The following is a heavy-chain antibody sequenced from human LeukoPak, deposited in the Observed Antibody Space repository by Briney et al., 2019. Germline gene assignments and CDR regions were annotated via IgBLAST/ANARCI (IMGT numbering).Heavy chain of an antibody. CDR2: IYYSGST. CDR1: GGSISSSSYY. CDR3: ARDLRKDAFDI. D-gene: IGHD1-14*01. Sequence: SETLSLTCTVSGGSISSSSYYWGWIRQPPGKGLEWIGSIYYSGSTYYNPSLKSRVTISVDTSKNQFSLKLSSVTAADTAVYYCARDLRKDAFDIWGQGTMVTVSS. J-gene: IGHJ3*02. V-gene: IGHV4-39*07.